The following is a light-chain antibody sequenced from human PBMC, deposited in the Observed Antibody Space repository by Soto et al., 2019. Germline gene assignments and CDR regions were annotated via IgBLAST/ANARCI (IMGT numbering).Light chain of an antibody. V-gene: IGLV2-8*01. CDR2: EVV. J-gene: IGLJ2*01. CDR1: SSDVGGYNY. Sequence: QSALTQPPSASGSPGQSVTISCTGTSSDVGGYNYVSWCQQHPGAAPKLMIYEVVKRPSGVPDRFSGSKSGNTASLTVSGLQAEDESDYYCSSYGGDNNVVFGGGTKLTVL. CDR3: SSYGGDNNVV.